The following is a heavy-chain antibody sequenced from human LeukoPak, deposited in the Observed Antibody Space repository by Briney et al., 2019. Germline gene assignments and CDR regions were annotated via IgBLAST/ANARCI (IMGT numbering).Heavy chain of an antibody. D-gene: IGHD3-22*01. CDR3: ARATRLSPYDSSGGNFDY. J-gene: IGHJ4*02. CDR2: IYYSGST. CDR1: GGSFSGYY. V-gene: IGHV4-59*06. Sequence: SETLSLTCAVYGGSFSGYYWSWIRQPPGKGLEWIGYIYYSGSTYYNPSLKSRVTISVDTSKNQFSLKLSSVTAADTAVYYCARATRLSPYDSSGGNFDYWGQGTLVTVSS.